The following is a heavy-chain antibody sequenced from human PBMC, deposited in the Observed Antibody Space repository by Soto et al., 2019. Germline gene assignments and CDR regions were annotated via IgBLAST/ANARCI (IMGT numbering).Heavy chain of an antibody. CDR2: IYSGGST. J-gene: IGHJ4*02. D-gene: IGHD3-9*01. Sequence: GGSLRLSCAASGFTVSSNYMSWVRQAPGKGLEWVSVIYSGGSTYYADSVKGRFTISRDNSKNTLYLQMNSLRAEDTAVYYCARGILTGYYHYYFDYWGQGTLVTVSS. CDR1: GFTVSSNY. V-gene: IGHV3-53*01. CDR3: ARGILTGYYHYYFDY.